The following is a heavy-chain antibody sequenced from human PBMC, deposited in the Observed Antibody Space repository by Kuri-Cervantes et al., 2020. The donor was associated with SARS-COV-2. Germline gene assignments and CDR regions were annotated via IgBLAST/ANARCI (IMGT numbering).Heavy chain of an antibody. Sequence: GESLKISCAASGFTFNTYAMSWVRQAPGKGLEWVSGISGSGGSTYYADSVKGRFIISRDNAKNTLYLQMNSLRVEDTAVYYCARGDFWNGYYNWYFDLWGRGTLVTVSS. V-gene: IGHV3-23*01. J-gene: IGHJ2*01. CDR2: ISGSGGST. D-gene: IGHD3-3*01. CDR1: GFTFNTYA. CDR3: ARGDFWNGYYNWYFDL.